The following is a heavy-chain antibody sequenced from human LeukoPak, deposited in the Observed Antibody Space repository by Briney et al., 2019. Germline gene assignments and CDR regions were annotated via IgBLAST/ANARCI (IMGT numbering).Heavy chain of an antibody. Sequence: ASVKLSCKASGYAFSIYGVSWVRRALGQGLGWVGWYSDYNGNTNYDQTLQGRVTMTTDTSTSKAYMELRSVRSDDTAVYYCARDQTVWFGDLPDYWGQGTLVTVAS. J-gene: IGHJ4*02. D-gene: IGHD3-10*01. CDR1: GYAFSIYG. CDR3: ARDQTVWFGDLPDY. CDR2: YSDYNGNT. V-gene: IGHV1-18*01.